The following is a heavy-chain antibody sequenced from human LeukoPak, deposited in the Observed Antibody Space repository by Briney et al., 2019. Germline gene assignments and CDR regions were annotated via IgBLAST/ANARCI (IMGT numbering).Heavy chain of an antibody. CDR2: IYYSGST. CDR3: ARVDTAMVTFDY. D-gene: IGHD5-18*01. Sequence: SETLSPTCTVSGGSISSGDYYWSWIRQPPGTGLEWIGYIYYSGSTYYNPSLKSRVTISVDTSKNQFSLKLSSVTAADTAVYYCARVDTAMVTFDYWGQGTLVTVSS. CDR1: GGSISSGDYY. V-gene: IGHV4-30-4*01. J-gene: IGHJ4*02.